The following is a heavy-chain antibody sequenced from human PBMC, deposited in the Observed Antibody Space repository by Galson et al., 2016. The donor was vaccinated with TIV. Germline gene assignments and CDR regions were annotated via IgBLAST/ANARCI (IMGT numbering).Heavy chain of an antibody. CDR3: ARVNWARAFDY. V-gene: IGHV1-2*02. CDR1: GYIFINYY. Sequence: SVKVSCKASGYIFINYYIHWVRQAPGQGPEWLGWFNPDSGATQYAQKVQGRVTMTRDTSISTAYMELRRLISDDTAVYYCARVNWARAFDYWGQGTQVTVSS. D-gene: IGHD7-27*01. CDR2: FNPDSGAT. J-gene: IGHJ4*02.